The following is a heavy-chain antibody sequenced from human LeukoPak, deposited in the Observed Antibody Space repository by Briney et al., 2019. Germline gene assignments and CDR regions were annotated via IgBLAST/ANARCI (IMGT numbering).Heavy chain of an antibody. V-gene: IGHV3-23*01. Sequence: GGSLRLSCAASGLTFSTFAMIWVRQPPGKGLEWVSSSGGEIHYADSVRGRFTISRDNSKSTLSLQMNSLRAEDTAIYYCATYRQVLLPFESWGQGTLVTVSS. CDR1: GLTFSTFA. D-gene: IGHD2-8*02. CDR3: ATYRQVLLPFES. J-gene: IGHJ4*02. CDR2: SGGEI.